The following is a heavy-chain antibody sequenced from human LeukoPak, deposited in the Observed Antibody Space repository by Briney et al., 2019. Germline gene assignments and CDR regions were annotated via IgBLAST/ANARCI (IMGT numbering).Heavy chain of an antibody. V-gene: IGHV1-2*02. CDR3: ARGFRVVVVPAARPEMDV. D-gene: IGHD2-2*01. J-gene: IGHJ6*04. CDR2: INPSSGGT. Sequence: ASVKVSCKASGYTFTGYYMHWVRQAPGQGLEWVGWINPSSGGTNYAQKFQGRVTMTRDTSISTAYMELSRLRSADTAVYYCARGFRVVVVPAARPEMDVWGKGTTVTVSS. CDR1: GYTFTGYY.